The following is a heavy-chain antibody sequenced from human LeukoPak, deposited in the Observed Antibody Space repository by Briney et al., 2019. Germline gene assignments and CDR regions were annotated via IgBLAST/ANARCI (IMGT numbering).Heavy chain of an antibody. V-gene: IGHV4-39*07. D-gene: IGHD3-9*01. J-gene: IGHJ4*02. CDR2: IYYSGST. CDR3: ARDSRVPDILTGYPYVDY. CDR1: GGSISSSSYY. Sequence: PSETLSLTCTVSGGSISSSSYYWGWIRQPPGKGLEWIGSIYYSGSTYYNPSLKSRVTISVDTSKNQFSLKLSSVTAADTAVYYCARDSRVPDILTGYPYVDYWGQGTLVTVSS.